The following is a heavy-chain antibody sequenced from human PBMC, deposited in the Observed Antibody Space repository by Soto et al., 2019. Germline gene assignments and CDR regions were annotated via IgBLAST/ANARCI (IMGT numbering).Heavy chain of an antibody. J-gene: IGHJ6*02. CDR3: ARQGSWPYYYYGLDV. V-gene: IGHV1-18*01. D-gene: IGHD1-26*01. Sequence: QVQLVQSGPEVKKPGASVKVSCEASGYTFTTSGISWVRQAPGQGLEWMVWISTYNGDTNSAQKFQGRVTMTADTSTGTVYMELMSLKSDDTAVYYCARQGSWPYYYYGLDVWGQGTTVTVSS. CDR1: GYTFTTSG. CDR2: ISTYNGDT.